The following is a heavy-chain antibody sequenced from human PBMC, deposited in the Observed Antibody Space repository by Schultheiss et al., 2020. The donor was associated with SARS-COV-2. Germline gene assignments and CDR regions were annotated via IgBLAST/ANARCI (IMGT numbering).Heavy chain of an antibody. Sequence: GGSLRLSCEASGFTFSSYAMHWVRQAPGKGLEWVAVISYDGSNKYYADSVKGRFTISRDNSKNTLYLQMNSLRAEDTAVYYCAKDLQYSSTTYYYYYYGMDVWGQGTTVTVSS. J-gene: IGHJ6*02. CDR2: ISYDGSNK. V-gene: IGHV3-30*04. CDR1: GFTFSSYA. D-gene: IGHD6-13*01. CDR3: AKDLQYSSTTYYYYYYGMDV.